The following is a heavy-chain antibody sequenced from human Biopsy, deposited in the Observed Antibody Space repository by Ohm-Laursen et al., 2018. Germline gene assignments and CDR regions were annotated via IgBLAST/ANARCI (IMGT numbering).Heavy chain of an antibody. V-gene: IGHV3-30*03. Sequence: SLRLSRSDSGFTFTSYAMHWVRQAPGKGLEWVAVISYDGSGEYYADSLQGRFIISRDNPKNTVDLQMNSLRAEDTAVYFCARDGRRWDYSAYFSWHFDLWGRGTLVTVSS. D-gene: IGHD4-11*01. J-gene: IGHJ2*01. CDR1: GFTFTSYA. CDR2: ISYDGSGE. CDR3: ARDGRRWDYSAYFSWHFDL.